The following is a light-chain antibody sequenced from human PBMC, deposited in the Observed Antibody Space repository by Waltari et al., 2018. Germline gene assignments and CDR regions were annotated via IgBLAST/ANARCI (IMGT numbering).Light chain of an antibody. CDR1: QDISSW. J-gene: IGKJ4*01. CDR3: QQATSSPF. CDR2: AAS. Sequence: DIQMTQSPSSVSSSVGDRVTITCRASQDISSWVAWYQQKPGKAPNLLIYAASTLRSGVPSRFSCSGSGTVFTLTISSLQPEDFATYYCQQATSSPFFGGGTRVEIK. V-gene: IGKV1-12*01.